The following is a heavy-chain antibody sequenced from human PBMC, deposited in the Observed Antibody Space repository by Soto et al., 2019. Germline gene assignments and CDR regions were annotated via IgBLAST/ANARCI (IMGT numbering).Heavy chain of an antibody. CDR1: GFTFSSYW. V-gene: IGHV3-7*05. CDR2: IKQDGSEK. D-gene: IGHD5-18*01. CDR3: ASSGYSYGYIDYYYGMDV. J-gene: IGHJ6*02. Sequence: GGSLRLSCAASGFTFSSYWMSWVRQAPGKGLEWVANIKQDGSEKYYVDSVKGRFTISRDNAKNSLYLQMNSLRAEDTAVYYCASSGYSYGYIDYYYGMDVWGQGTTVTVSS.